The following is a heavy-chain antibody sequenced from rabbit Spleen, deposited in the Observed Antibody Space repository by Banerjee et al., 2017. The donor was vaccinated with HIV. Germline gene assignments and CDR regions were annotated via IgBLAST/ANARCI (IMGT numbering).Heavy chain of an antibody. CDR3: ARGASVGWGVNL. Sequence: EESGGDLVQPEGSLTLTCKVSGFDFSSDAMCWVRQAPGKGLEWIGYIEPIFGNTYYANWVNGRFTISSHNAQNTLYLQLSSLTAADTATYFCARGASVGWGVNLWGQGTLVTVS. D-gene: IGHD4-1*01. V-gene: IGHV1S47*01. CDR2: IEPIFGNT. CDR1: GFDFSSDA. J-gene: IGHJ4*01.